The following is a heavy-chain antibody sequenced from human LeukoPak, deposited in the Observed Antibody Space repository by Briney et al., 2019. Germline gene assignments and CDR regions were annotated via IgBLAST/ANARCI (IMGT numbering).Heavy chain of an antibody. Sequence: PGGSLRLSCEASGFTFSNYWMTWVRQAPGKGLEWVANIKQDGSKKSYVDSVKGRFTISRDNAKNSLYLQMNSLRAEDTAIYYCTRVGYIDEGIDYWGQGTLVTVSS. D-gene: IGHD5-24*01. CDR2: IKQDGSKK. J-gene: IGHJ4*02. CDR1: GFTFSNYW. CDR3: TRVGYIDEGIDY. V-gene: IGHV3-7*04.